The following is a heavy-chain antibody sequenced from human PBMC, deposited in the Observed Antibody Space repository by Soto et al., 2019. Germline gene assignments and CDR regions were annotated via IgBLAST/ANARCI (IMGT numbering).Heavy chain of an antibody. CDR1: GFTFSNAW. Sequence: PGGSLRLSCAASGFTFSNAWMSWVRQAPGKGLEWVGRIKSKTDGGTTDYAAPVKGRFTISRDDSKNTLYLQMNSLKTEDTAVYYCTTDPIVGATRPGYWGQGTLVTVSS. CDR3: TTDPIVGATRPGY. V-gene: IGHV3-15*01. J-gene: IGHJ4*02. CDR2: IKSKTDGGTT. D-gene: IGHD1-26*01.